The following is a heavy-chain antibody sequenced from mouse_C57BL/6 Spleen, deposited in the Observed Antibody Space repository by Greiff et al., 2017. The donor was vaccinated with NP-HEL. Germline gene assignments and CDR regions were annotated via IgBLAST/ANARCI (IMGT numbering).Heavy chain of an antibody. D-gene: IGHD4-1*01. Sequence: QVQLQQPGAELVRPGTSVKLSCKASGYTFTSYWMHWVKQRPGQGLEWIGVIDPSDSYTNYNQKFKGKATLTVDTSSSTAYMQLSSLTSADSAVYYCARWGTGPAYWGQGTLVTVSA. V-gene: IGHV1-59*01. CDR1: GYTFTSYW. CDR3: ARWGTGPAY. CDR2: IDPSDSYT. J-gene: IGHJ3*01.